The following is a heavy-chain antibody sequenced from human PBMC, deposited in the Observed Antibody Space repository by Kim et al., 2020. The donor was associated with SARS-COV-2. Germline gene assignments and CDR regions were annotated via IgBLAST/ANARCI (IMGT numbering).Heavy chain of an antibody. V-gene: IGHV3-21*06. CDR2: ISASSTYI. CDR1: GFTFSRYS. J-gene: IGHJ5*02. Sequence: GGSLRLSCAASGFTFSRYSVNWIRQVPGKGLEWLSSISASSTYIYYADSVKGRFTVSRDDAKSTLYLQMNSLRADDTALYFCARDAGGGQQRFGWFDPWG. D-gene: IGHD6-13*01. CDR3: ARDAGGGQQRFGWFDP.